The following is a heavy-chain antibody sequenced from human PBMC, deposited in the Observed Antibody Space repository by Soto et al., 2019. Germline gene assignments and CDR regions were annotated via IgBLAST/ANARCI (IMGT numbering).Heavy chain of an antibody. Sequence: SETLSLTCTISGGSIVVYYCSCVRQPSGQALEWIGYIYDSGSPYYNPSLRSRVIISADTSKNQISLKLTSATAADTAVYYCARGVGSSPPRYWGRGTLVTVSS. CDR3: ARGVGSSPPRY. CDR1: GGSIVVYY. CDR2: IYDSGSP. V-gene: IGHV4-59*01. D-gene: IGHD1-26*01. J-gene: IGHJ4*02.